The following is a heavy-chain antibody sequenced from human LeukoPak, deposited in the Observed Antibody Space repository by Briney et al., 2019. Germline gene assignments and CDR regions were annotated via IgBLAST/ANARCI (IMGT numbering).Heavy chain of an antibody. Sequence: GGSLRLSCAASGFIVSNNYMSWVRQAPGKGLEWVSVIYSGDSTYYADSVKGRFTISRDNSKNTLYLQMNSLRAEDTALYYCARDPGVVAFHYFDYWGQGTLVTVSS. CDR1: GFIVSNNY. CDR2: IYSGDST. D-gene: IGHD3-3*01. CDR3: ARDPGVVAFHYFDY. V-gene: IGHV3-53*01. J-gene: IGHJ4*02.